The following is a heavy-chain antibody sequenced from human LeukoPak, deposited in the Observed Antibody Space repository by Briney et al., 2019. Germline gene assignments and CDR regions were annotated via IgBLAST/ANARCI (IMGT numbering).Heavy chain of an antibody. CDR2: IKQDGYEK. Sequence: GGSLRLSCAASGFTFSGYRMSWVRQTPEKGLEWVANIKQDGYEKYYVDSVKGRFTISRDNAKNSLYLQMNSLRADDTAVYYCARDKIVGPSTLDFWGQGTLVTVSS. CDR3: ARDKIVGPSTLDF. V-gene: IGHV3-7*01. D-gene: IGHD1-26*01. J-gene: IGHJ4*02. CDR1: GFTFSGYR.